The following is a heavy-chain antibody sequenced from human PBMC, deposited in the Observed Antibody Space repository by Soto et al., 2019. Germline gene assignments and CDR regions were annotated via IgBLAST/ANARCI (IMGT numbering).Heavy chain of an antibody. CDR3: ASVHGRDEAGITIFGVVISRPGFDP. CDR2: SYNSGST. J-gene: IGHJ5*02. Sequence: PSETLSLACTVSGGSISSSSFYGGWIRQHPGKWLEWIGSSYNSGSTYYNPSLKSRVTISVDTSKNQFSLKLSSVTAADTAVYYCASVHGRDEAGITIFGVVISRPGFDPWGQGTLVTVSS. D-gene: IGHD3-3*01. CDR1: GGSISSSSFY. V-gene: IGHV4-39*01.